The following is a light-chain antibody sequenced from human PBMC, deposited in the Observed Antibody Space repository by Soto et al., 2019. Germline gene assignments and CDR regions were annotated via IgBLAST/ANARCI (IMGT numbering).Light chain of an antibody. CDR1: QSISDT. J-gene: IGKJ1*01. Sequence: EIVMTQSPATLSVSPGERATLSCRASQSISDTLAWYQQKPGQAPRLLIYGASNRATGIPDRFSGSGSGTDFTLTISRLEPEDFAVYYCQQYGSSGTFGQGTKVDIK. CDR3: QQYGSSGT. V-gene: IGKV3-20*01. CDR2: GAS.